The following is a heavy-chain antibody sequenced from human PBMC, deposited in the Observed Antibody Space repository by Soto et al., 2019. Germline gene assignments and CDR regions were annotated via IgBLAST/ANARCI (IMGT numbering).Heavy chain of an antibody. CDR2: IYYSGST. CDR1: GGSISSGDYY. J-gene: IGHJ4*02. V-gene: IGHV4-30-4*01. Sequence: QVQLQESGPGLVKPSQTLSLTCTVSGGSISSGDYYWSWIRQPPGKGLEWIGYIYYSGSTYYNPSLKSRVTLAVDTSKNQFSLKLSSVTAADTAVYYCAREAGLGNWNYEALDYWGQGTLVTVSS. CDR3: AREAGLGNWNYEALDY. D-gene: IGHD1-7*01.